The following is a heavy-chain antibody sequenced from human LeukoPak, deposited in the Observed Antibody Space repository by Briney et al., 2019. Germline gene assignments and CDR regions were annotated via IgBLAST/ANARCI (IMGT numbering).Heavy chain of an antibody. CDR2: IKEDGSVK. CDR3: VSYLGGTTGFDS. J-gene: IGHJ4*02. Sequence: GGSLRLSCAASGFSFSTYWMSWVRQAPGRGLEGVANIKEDGSVKFYVDPVKGRFTVSRDNAKNSLYLQMSSLRAEDTAVYYCVSYLGGTTGFDSWGQGTLVTVSS. CDR1: GFSFSTYW. V-gene: IGHV3-7*05. D-gene: IGHD1-26*01.